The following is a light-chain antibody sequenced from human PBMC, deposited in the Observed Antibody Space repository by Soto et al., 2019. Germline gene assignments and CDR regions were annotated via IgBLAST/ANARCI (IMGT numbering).Light chain of an antibody. CDR3: QHYNSYSEA. CDR2: DAS. J-gene: IGKJ1*01. Sequence: DIQMTQSPSTLSASVGDRVSIXXXASQSISSWLAWYQQKPGKAPKFLIYDASNLESGVPSRFSGSGSGTEFTLTISSLQPDDFATYYCQHYNSYSEAFGQGTKVDIK. CDR1: QSISSW. V-gene: IGKV1-5*01.